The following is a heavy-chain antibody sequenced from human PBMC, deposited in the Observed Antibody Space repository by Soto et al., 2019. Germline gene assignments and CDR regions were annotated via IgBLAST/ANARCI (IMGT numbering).Heavy chain of an antibody. CDR1: GGTFSSYA. CDR3: ARGGTSHQYRLVLDY. J-gene: IGHJ4*02. CDR2: IIPVFGTA. V-gene: IGHV1-69*01. D-gene: IGHD2-15*01. Sequence: QVQLVQSGAEVKKPGSSVKVSCKPSGGTFSSYAISWVRQSPGQGLEWMGGIIPVFGTANYAQKFQGRVTSTADESTSTAYMELSSLRSDDTDVYYCARGGTSHQYRLVLDYWGQGTLVTVSS.